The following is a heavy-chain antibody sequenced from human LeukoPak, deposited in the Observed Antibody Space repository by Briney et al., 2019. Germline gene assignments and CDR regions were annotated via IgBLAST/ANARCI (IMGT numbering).Heavy chain of an antibody. J-gene: IGHJ4*02. CDR3: ARDDDGGFDY. CDR1: GFTFSSYS. D-gene: IGHD4/OR15-4a*01. CDR2: ISSSSSYI. Sequence: GGSLRLSCAASGFTFSSYSMNWVRQAPGKGLGWVSSISSSSSYIYYADSVKGRFTISRDNAKNSLYLQMSSLRAEDTAVYYCARDDDGGFDYWGQGTLVTVSS. V-gene: IGHV3-21*01.